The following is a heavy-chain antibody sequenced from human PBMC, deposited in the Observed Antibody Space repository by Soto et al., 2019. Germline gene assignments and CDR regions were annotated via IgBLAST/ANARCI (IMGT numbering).Heavy chain of an antibody. CDR2: IYPGDSDT. V-gene: IGHV5-51*01. CDR3: ARLANSSWDYYYYGMDV. Sequence: RGESLKISCKGSGYSFTSYWIGWVRQMPGKGLEWMGIIYPGDSDTRYSPSFQGQVTISADKSISTAYLQWSSLKASDTAMYYCARLANSSWDYYYYGMDVWGQGTTVTVSS. CDR1: GYSFTSYW. J-gene: IGHJ6*02. D-gene: IGHD6-13*01.